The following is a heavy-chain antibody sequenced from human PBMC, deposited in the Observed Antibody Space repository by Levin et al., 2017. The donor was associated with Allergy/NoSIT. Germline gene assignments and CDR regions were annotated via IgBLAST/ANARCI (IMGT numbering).Heavy chain of an antibody. V-gene: IGHV3-23*01. J-gene: IGHJ5*01. D-gene: IGHD3-10*01. CDR3: ATHWGKVRGGDS. CDR1: GFTFSAYA. CDR2: ISDSGATT. Sequence: GGSLRLSCAASGFTFSAYAMKWIRQAPGKGLEWVSMISDSGATTRYADSLKGRFTISRDNSKNMVFLQMNSLRAEDTAIYYCATHWGKVRGGDSWGQGTLVTGSS.